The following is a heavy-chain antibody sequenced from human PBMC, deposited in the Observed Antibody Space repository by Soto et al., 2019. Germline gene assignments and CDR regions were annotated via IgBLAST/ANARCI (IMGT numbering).Heavy chain of an antibody. CDR1: GFTFSSYW. J-gene: IGHJ4*02. Sequence: EVQLVESGGGLVQPGGSLRVSCAASGFTFSSYWMSWLRQAPGKGLEWVANIKEDGSAKNYVDSVRGRFTISRDNAENSLYLQMNRLGAEDTAVYYCARDEGATVTTFRFDYWGQGTLVTVSS. CDR2: IKEDGSAK. V-gene: IGHV3-7*01. D-gene: IGHD4-17*01. CDR3: ARDEGATVTTFRFDY.